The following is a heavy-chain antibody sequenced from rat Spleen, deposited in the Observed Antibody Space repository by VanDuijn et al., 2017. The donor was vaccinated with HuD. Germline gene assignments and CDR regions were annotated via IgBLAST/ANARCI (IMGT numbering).Heavy chain of an antibody. CDR1: GFTFSDYY. V-gene: IGHV5-22*01. D-gene: IGHD3-4*01. Sequence: EVQLVESGGGLVQPGRSLKLSCAASGFTFSDYYMAWVRQAPKKGLEWVASISYEGSSTYYGDSVKGRFTISRDNAKSTLYLQMNSLRSEDTATYYCARLATDYFDYWGQGVMLTVSS. J-gene: IGHJ2*01. CDR2: ISYEGSST. CDR3: ARLATDYFDY.